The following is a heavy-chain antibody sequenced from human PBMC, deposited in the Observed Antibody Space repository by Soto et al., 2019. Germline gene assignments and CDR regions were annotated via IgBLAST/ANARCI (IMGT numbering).Heavy chain of an antibody. CDR2: ISSDGATI. D-gene: IGHD2-21*01. Sequence: GGSLRLSWGVSGLTFSKFEMTWVRQAPGQGLEWVSSISSDGATIYYSDSVKGRFTISRDNDKNLLYLQMNSLKGEDTATYYCVRVGIVARPYWGQGTPVTVSA. J-gene: IGHJ4*02. V-gene: IGHV3-48*03. CDR3: VRVGIVARPY. CDR1: GLTFSKFE.